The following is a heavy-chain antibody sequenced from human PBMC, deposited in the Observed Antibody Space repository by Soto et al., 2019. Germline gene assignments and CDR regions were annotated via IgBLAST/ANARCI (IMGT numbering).Heavy chain of an antibody. D-gene: IGHD2-2*01. J-gene: IGHJ6*02. Sequence: QVQLVESGGGVVQPGRSLRLSCAASGFTFSSYAMHWVRQAPGKGLEWVAVISYDGSNKYYADYVKGRFTISRDNSKNTLYLQMNSLRAEDTAVYYCARDYEVPASYYYYYGMDVWGQGTTVTVSS. V-gene: IGHV3-30-3*01. CDR2: ISYDGSNK. CDR1: GFTFSSYA. CDR3: ARDYEVPASYYYYYGMDV.